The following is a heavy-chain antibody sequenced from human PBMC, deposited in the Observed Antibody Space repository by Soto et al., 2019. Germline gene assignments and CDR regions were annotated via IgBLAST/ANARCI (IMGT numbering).Heavy chain of an antibody. CDR3: ASRRITIFGVVPQAYDAFDI. CDR2: IYSGGST. CDR1: VLPVSSNY. V-gene: IGHV3-66*01. Sequence: GGSLRLSCAASVLPVSSNYMSWVRQAPGKGLEWVSVIYSGGSTYYADSVKGRFTISRDNSKNTLYLQMNSLRAEDTAVYYCASRRITIFGVVPQAYDAFDIWGQGTMVTVSS. J-gene: IGHJ3*02. D-gene: IGHD3-3*01.